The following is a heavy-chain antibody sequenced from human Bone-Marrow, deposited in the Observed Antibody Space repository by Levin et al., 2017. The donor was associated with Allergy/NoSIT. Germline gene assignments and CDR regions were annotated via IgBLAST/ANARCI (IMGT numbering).Heavy chain of an antibody. J-gene: IGHJ5*02. CDR1: GFTFSNDG. D-gene: IGHD3/OR15-3a*01. CDR3: AKPGGTHRHDFYL. V-gene: IGHV3-30*18. CDR2: FSYEENNE. Sequence: GGSLRLSCVGSGFTFSNDGIHWVRQAPGKGLEWVSVFSYEENNEYYADSVKGRFSMSSDNSKNTVYLQMQSLGAEDQDLFYCAKPGGTHRHDFYLWGQG.